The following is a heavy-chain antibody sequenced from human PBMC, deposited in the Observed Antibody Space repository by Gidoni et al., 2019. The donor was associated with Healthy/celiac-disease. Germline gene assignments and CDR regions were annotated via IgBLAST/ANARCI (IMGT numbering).Heavy chain of an antibody. CDR2: IYPGYTDT. D-gene: IGHD5-18*01. CDR3: ARSRGMSPRGKVPAMALGY. CDR1: GSSFTTYW. V-gene: IGHV5-51*01. J-gene: IGHJ1*01. Sequence: EVQLVQSGAEVKRLGESLKISCKGPGSSFTTYWIGWVRQMPGKCLEWMGIIYPGYTDTRYSPTFQGQVTISADKSISTAYLQWSSLKASDTTMYYCARSRGMSPRGKVPAMALGYWGQGTLVTVSS.